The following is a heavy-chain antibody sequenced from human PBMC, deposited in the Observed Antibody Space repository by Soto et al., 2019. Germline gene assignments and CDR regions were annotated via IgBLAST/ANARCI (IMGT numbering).Heavy chain of an antibody. J-gene: IGHJ4*02. CDR2: IYYSGST. CDR3: ARGGSGYDPSLDY. CDR1: GGSISSGGYC. D-gene: IGHD5-12*01. Sequence: SETLSLTCTVSGGSISSGGYCWSWIRQHPGKGLEWIGYIYYSGSTYYNPSLKSRVTISVDTSKNQFSLKLSSVTAADTAVYYCARGGSGYDPSLDYWGQGTLVTVSS. V-gene: IGHV4-31*03.